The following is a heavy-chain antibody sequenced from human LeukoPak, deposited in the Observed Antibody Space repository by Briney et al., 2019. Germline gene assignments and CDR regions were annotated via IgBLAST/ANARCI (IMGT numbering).Heavy chain of an antibody. Sequence: GGSLRLSCAASGFTFDDYGMSWVRQAPGKGLEWVSGINWNGGSTGYADSVKGRFTISRDNAKNSLYLQMNSLRAEDTAVYYCARDYLEYGDYGHGTWGQGTLVTVSS. CDR3: ARDYLEYGDYGHGT. V-gene: IGHV3-20*04. D-gene: IGHD4-17*01. CDR1: GFTFDDYG. J-gene: IGHJ5*02. CDR2: INWNGGST.